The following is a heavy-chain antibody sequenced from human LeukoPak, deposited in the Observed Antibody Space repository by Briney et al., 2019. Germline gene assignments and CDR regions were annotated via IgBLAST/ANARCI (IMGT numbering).Heavy chain of an antibody. Sequence: ASVKVSCKASGYTFTGYNMHWVRQAPGRGLEWMGIINPSGGSTRYAQKFQGRVTMTRDTSTSTFYMELSSLRSEDTAMYYCARDLFHRYYDSSGWAFDYWGQGTLVTVSS. CDR3: ARDLFHRYYDSSGWAFDY. J-gene: IGHJ4*02. CDR1: GYTFTGYN. CDR2: INPSGGST. V-gene: IGHV1-46*01. D-gene: IGHD3-22*01.